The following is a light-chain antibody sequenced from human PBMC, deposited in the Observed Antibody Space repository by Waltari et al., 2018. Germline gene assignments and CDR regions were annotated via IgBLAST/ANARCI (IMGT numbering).Light chain of an antibody. J-gene: IGLJ2*01. CDR3: ATWDNSLTAVV. V-gene: IGLV1-51*01. Sequence: QSVLTQPPSVSAAPGQKVTIPCSGSSSTLGNYFVSWYHQLPGATPKLLIYDNYKRPSGIPDRFSASKSGTSATLDITGLQIGDEADYYCATWDNSLTAVVFGGGTKLTVL. CDR2: DNY. CDR1: SSTLGNYF.